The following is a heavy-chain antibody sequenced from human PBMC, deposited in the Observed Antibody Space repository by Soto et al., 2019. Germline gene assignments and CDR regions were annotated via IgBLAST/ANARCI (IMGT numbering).Heavy chain of an antibody. CDR2: ISASNGNT. Sequence: ASVKVSCKASGYTFSNFGITWVRQAPGQGLEWMGGISASNGNTNYLQKFQGRVTMTSDTSTSTAYMELRSLRSDDTAVYYCARGIYGEYLNYFDPWGQGTLVTVSS. CDR1: GYTFSNFG. D-gene: IGHD4-17*01. CDR3: ARGIYGEYLNYFDP. J-gene: IGHJ5*02. V-gene: IGHV1-18*01.